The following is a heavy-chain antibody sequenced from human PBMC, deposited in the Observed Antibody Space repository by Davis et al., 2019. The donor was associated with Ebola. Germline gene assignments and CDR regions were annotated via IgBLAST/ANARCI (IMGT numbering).Heavy chain of an antibody. CDR2: INPNSGGT. CDR3: ARGWGDYGDYDDWYFDL. CDR1: GYTFTGYY. V-gene: IGHV1-2*02. J-gene: IGHJ2*01. Sequence: ASVKVSCKASGYTFTGYYMHWVRQAPGQGLEWMGWINPNSGGTNYAQKFQGRVTMTRDTSISTAYMELSRLRSDDTAVYYWARGWGDYGDYDDWYFDLWGRGTLVTVSS. D-gene: IGHD4-17*01.